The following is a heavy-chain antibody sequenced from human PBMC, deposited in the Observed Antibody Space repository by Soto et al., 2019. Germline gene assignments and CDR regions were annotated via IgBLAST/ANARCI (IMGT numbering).Heavy chain of an antibody. CDR2: ISHGGST. CDR1: GGSFSSDF. D-gene: IGHD3-3*01. J-gene: IGHJ5*02. CDR3: ARGRGTIFGVVIINQGWFDP. Sequence: SETLSLTCAVYGGSFSSDFWSWIRQPPGKGLEWIGDISHGGSTTYNPSLKSRVAISVDTSKNQFSLKLSSVTAADTAVYYCARGRGTIFGVVIINQGWFDPWGQGTLVTVSS. V-gene: IGHV4-34*01.